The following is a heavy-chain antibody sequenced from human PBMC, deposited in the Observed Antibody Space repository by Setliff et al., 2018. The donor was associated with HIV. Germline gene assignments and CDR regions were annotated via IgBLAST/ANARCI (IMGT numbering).Heavy chain of an antibody. Sequence: ASVKVSCKISGYTLSELSMHWVRQAPGKGLEWMVGFNPEEGKTIYAQKFQGRVTMTEDTSTDTAFMDLNNLRSEDTAVYYCAAPISSRHYYGSALWGRGTLVTVSS. V-gene: IGHV1-24*01. D-gene: IGHD3-10*01. CDR2: FNPEEGKT. CDR3: AAPISSRHYYGSAL. J-gene: IGHJ2*01. CDR1: GYTLSELS.